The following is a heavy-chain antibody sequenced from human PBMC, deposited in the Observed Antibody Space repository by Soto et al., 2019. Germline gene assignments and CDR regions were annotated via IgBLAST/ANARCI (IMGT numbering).Heavy chain of an antibody. J-gene: IGHJ6*02. CDR2: LSGSGGDT. CDR1: GFIFTDYA. V-gene: IGHV3-23*01. CDR3: AKGRSYYYYYGVDV. Sequence: VGSLRLSWAAAGFIFTDYAMTWIRQAPGKGLEWVSGLSGSGGDTYYADSVKGRFTISRDNSKSTLYLQMNSLRAEDTALYYCAKGRSYYYYYGVDVWGQGTTVTVSS.